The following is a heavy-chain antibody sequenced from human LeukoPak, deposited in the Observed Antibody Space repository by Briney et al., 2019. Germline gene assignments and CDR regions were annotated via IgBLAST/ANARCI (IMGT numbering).Heavy chain of an antibody. CDR1: GFTFSTYN. Sequence: GGSLRLSCAASGFTFSTYNMNWVRQAPGKGLEWVSYITTISRTIYYADSVKGRFNISRDNAESSLYLQMNSLRDDDTAVYYCAGTSVARAHDAFDLWGQGTMVTVSS. J-gene: IGHJ3*01. V-gene: IGHV3-48*02. CDR2: ITTISRTI. D-gene: IGHD6-19*01. CDR3: AGTSVARAHDAFDL.